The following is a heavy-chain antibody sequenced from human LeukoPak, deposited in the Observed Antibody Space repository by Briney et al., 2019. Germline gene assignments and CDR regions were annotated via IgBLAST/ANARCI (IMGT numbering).Heavy chain of an antibody. CDR2: INPDGSTT. Sequence: GALRLSCAASGFTFSRYWIHWVRQAPGKGLEWVSRINPDGSTTTYADSVKGRFTISRDNAKNSLYLQMNSLRPEDTALYYCVKGYYYDSSGYPFDYWGQGTLVTVSS. CDR1: GFTFSRYW. D-gene: IGHD3-22*01. CDR3: VKGYYYDSSGYPFDY. V-gene: IGHV3-74*01. J-gene: IGHJ4*02.